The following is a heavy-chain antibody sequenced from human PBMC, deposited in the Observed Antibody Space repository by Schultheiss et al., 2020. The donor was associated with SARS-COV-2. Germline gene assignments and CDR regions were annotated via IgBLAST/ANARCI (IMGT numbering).Heavy chain of an antibody. J-gene: IGHJ4*02. D-gene: IGHD6-19*01. Sequence: SETLSLTCTISGGSIDTFYWAWIRQSPGKGLEWIGSIYFSGRTIYNPSFKSRVTISIGPSNTQFSLLVTSVTAADTAMYYCASVLGETGSGWFFDYWGQGTLVTVSS. CDR2: IYFSGRT. CDR3: ASVLGETGSGWFFDY. V-gene: IGHV4-59*08. CDR1: GGSIDTFY.